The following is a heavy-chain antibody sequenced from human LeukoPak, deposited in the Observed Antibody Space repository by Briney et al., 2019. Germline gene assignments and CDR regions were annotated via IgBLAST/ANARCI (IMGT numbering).Heavy chain of an antibody. CDR3: AREPGYSSGWYDSDY. J-gene: IGHJ4*02. V-gene: IGHV3-20*04. D-gene: IGHD6-19*01. CDR1: GFTFDDYG. Sequence: GGSLRLSCAASGFTFDDYGMSWVRQAPGKGLEWVSGINWNGGSTGYADSVEGRFTISRDNAKNSPYLQMNSLRAEDTALYYCAREPGYSSGWYDSDYWGQGTLVTVSS. CDR2: INWNGGST.